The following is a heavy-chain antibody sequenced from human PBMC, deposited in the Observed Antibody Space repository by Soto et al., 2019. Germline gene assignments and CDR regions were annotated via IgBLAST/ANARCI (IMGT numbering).Heavy chain of an antibody. CDR3: ANIVVPAAKGTFFDY. V-gene: IGHV3-7*01. D-gene: IGHD2-2*01. CDR2: IKQDGSEK. Sequence: AGGSLRLSCAASGFTFSTYWMSWVRQAPGTGLEWVANIKQDGSEKYYGDSVKGRFTISRDNAKNSLYLQMTSLRAEDTAVYYCANIVVPAAKGTFFDYWGQGTQLTVSS. J-gene: IGHJ4*02. CDR1: GFTFSTYW.